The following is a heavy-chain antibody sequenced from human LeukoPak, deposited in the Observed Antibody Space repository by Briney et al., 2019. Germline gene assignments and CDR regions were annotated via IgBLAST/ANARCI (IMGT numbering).Heavy chain of an antibody. D-gene: IGHD2-2*01. CDR1: GFTFSSYA. J-gene: IGHJ5*02. V-gene: IGHV3-30-3*01. CDR2: ISYDGSNK. CDR3: ARSRSSTSCSRRFDP. Sequence: PGRSLRLSCAASGFTFSSYAMHWVRQAPGKGLEWVAVISYDGSNKYYADSVKGRFTISRDNSKNTLYLQMNSLRAEDTAVYYCARSRSSTSCSRRFDPWGQGTLVTVSS.